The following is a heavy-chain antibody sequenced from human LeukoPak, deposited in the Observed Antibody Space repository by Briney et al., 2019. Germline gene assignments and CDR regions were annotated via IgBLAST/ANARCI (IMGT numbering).Heavy chain of an antibody. D-gene: IGHD3-10*01. CDR1: GYTFTSYD. CDR2: INAGNGNT. CDR3: ARDRRFGGYYFDY. J-gene: IGHJ4*02. V-gene: IGHV1-3*01. Sequence: ASVKVSCKASGYTFTSYDINWVRQAPGQRLEWMGWINAGNGNTKYSQKFQGRVTITRDTSASTAYMELSSLRSEDTAVYYCARDRRFGGYYFDYWGQGTLVTVSS.